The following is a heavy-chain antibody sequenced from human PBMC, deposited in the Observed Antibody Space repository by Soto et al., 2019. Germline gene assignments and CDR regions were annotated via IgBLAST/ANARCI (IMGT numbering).Heavy chain of an antibody. Sequence: GESLKISCRTSGYRFTSYWIAWVRQMPGKGLEWMGIIFPSNSDTRYSPSFQGQVTISADRSTSTVFLQWAGLKASDTAVYFCARKDKSGYFNWFDPWGQGTLVAVSS. D-gene: IGHD3-22*01. V-gene: IGHV5-51*01. CDR2: IFPSNSDT. J-gene: IGHJ5*02. CDR1: GYRFTSYW. CDR3: ARKDKSGYFNWFDP.